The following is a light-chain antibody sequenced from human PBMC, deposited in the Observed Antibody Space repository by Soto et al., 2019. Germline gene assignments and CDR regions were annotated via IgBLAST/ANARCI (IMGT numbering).Light chain of an antibody. Sequence: QAVVTQPPSASGSPGQSVTISCTGTSSDVGRYDFVSWYQHHPGKAPKLIIYDVNQRPSGVPDRFSGSKSGNTASLTVSGLQAEDEADYYCNSYADTNTYVFGTGTKVTVL. J-gene: IGLJ1*01. CDR1: SSDVGRYDF. CDR3: NSYADTNTYV. V-gene: IGLV2-8*01. CDR2: DVN.